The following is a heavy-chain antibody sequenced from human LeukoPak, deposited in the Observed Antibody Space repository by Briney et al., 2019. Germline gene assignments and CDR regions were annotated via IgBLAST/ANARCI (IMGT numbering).Heavy chain of an antibody. CDR2: IYYSGST. V-gene: IGHV4-39*01. D-gene: IGHD6-19*01. J-gene: IGHJ4*02. CDR1: GGSISSSSYY. Sequence: SETLSLTCTVSGGSISSSSYYWGWIRQPPGKGLEWIVNIYYSGSTYYNPSLKSRVTISGDTSKNQFSLKLTSVTAADTAVYYCACRAFGSGWYKYWGQGTLVTVSS. CDR3: ACRAFGSGWYKY.